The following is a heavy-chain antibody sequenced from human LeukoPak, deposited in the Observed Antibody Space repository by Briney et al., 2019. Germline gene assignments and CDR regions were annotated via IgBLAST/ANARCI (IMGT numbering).Heavy chain of an antibody. Sequence: GGSLRLSCAASGFTFSSYAMSWVRQAPGKGLEWVSTISGSGGSTYYADSVKGRFTISRDNSKNTLYLQMNSLRAEDTAVYYCANPIAAAGTWPFDYWGQGTLVTVSS. D-gene: IGHD6-13*01. CDR1: GFTFSSYA. V-gene: IGHV3-23*01. CDR3: ANPIAAAGTWPFDY. CDR2: ISGSGGST. J-gene: IGHJ4*02.